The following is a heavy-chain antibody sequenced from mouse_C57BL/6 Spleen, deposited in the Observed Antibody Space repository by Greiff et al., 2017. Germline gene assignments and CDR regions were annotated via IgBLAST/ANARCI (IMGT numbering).Heavy chain of an antibody. V-gene: IGHV1-64*01. Sequence: VQLQQPGAELVKPGASVKLSCKASGYTFTSYWMHWVKQRPGQGLEWIGMIHPNSGTTNYNEKFKSKATLTVDKSSSTAYMQLSSLTSEDSAVYYCARNNYGNWYFDVWGTGTTVTVSS. J-gene: IGHJ1*03. CDR1: GYTFTSYW. D-gene: IGHD1-1*01. CDR2: IHPNSGTT. CDR3: ARNNYGNWYFDV.